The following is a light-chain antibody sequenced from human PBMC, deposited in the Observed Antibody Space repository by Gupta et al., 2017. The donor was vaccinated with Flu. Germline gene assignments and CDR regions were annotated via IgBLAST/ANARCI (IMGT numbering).Light chain of an antibody. Sequence: QSALTQPRSVSGSPGQSVTISCTGSSSDVINYNYVSWYQHHPGEAPKLMINSVTMRPSGVPDRFSGSKYGNTTSLTISGLQADDEADYYCCSHAGSKKWVFGGGTKLTVL. CDR2: SVT. CDR3: CSHAGSKKWV. J-gene: IGLJ3*02. V-gene: IGLV2-11*01. CDR1: SSDVINYNY.